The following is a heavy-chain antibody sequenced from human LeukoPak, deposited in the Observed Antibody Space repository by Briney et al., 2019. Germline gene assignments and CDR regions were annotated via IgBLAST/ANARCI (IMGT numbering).Heavy chain of an antibody. V-gene: IGHV1-69*13. D-gene: IGHD3-3*01. J-gene: IGHJ6*02. CDR1: GGTFSSYA. CDR2: IIPIFGTA. Sequence: ASVKVSCKASGGTFSSYAISWVRQAPGQGLEWMGGIIPIFGTANYAQKFQGRVTITADESTSTAYMELSSPRSEDTAVYYCAILKSDFWSGYSTPYYYYGMDVWGQGTTVTVSS. CDR3: AILKSDFWSGYSTPYYYYGMDV.